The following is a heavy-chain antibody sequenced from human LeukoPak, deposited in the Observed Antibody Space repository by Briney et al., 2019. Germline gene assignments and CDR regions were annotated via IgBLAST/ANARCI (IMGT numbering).Heavy chain of an antibody. CDR1: GGSISSPNW. CDR3: ARYYYYYMDV. J-gene: IGHJ6*03. Sequence: SETLSLTCAVSGGSISSPNWWSWVRQSPGKGLEWIGEIYHSESTNYNPSFKSRVTISLDKSNNQFSLRMNSVTAADTAVYYCARYYYYYMDVWGKGITVTVSS. CDR2: IYHSEST. V-gene: IGHV4-4*02.